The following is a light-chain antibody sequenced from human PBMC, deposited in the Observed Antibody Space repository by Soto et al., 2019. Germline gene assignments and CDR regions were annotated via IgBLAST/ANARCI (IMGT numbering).Light chain of an antibody. CDR3: QQSFSTPRT. V-gene: IGKV1-39*01. CDR1: QSISSY. Sequence: DIQMTQSPSSLSASVGDRVTITCRASQSISSYLNWYQQKPGKAPNLLIFAASSLHSGVPSRFSGSGSWTEFTLTITSLQPEDFATYYCQQSFSTPRTFGQGTKVEIK. CDR2: AAS. J-gene: IGKJ1*01.